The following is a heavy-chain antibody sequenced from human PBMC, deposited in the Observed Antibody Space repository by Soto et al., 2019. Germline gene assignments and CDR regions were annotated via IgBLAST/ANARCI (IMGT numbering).Heavy chain of an antibody. V-gene: IGHV4-34*01. D-gene: IGHD6-19*01. CDR2: ISRSGST. J-gene: IGHJ4*02. CDR1: GGSLGGFH. CDR3: ARDIAVAGFFDH. Sequence: SETLSLTCAVSGGSLGGFHWSWIRQPPGKGLEWIGEISRSGSTNYGPSLKSRVTISVDTSKNQFSLKLSSVTAADTAVYYCARDIAVAGFFDHCGQGPLVTVSS.